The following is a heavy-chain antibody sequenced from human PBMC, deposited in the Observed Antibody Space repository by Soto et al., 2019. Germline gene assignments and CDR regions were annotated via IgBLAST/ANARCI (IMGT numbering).Heavy chain of an antibody. CDR3: TRHSSSSLFYYYYGMDV. V-gene: IGHV3-73*01. CDR2: IRSKANSYAT. Sequence: VGSLRLSCAASGFTFSGSAMHWVRQASGKGLEWVGRIRSKANSYATAYAASVKGRFTISRDDSKNTAYLQMNSLKTEDTAVYYCTRHSSSSLFYYYYGMDVWGQGTTVTV. J-gene: IGHJ6*02. CDR1: GFTFSGSA. D-gene: IGHD6-6*01.